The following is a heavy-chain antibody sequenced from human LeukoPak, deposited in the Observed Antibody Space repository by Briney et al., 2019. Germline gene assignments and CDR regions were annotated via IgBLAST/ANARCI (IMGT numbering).Heavy chain of an antibody. CDR3: ARGGYSYGSDPYYYYGMDV. D-gene: IGHD5-12*01. Sequence: AGGSLRLSCAASGFTFSSDSMHWVRQAPGKGLEWVSSISSSSSYIYYADSVRGRFTISRDNAKNSVYLQMNSLRADDTAVYYCARGGYSYGSDPYYYYGMDVWGQGTTVIVSS. V-gene: IGHV3-21*01. CDR1: GFTFSSDS. CDR2: ISSSSSYI. J-gene: IGHJ6*02.